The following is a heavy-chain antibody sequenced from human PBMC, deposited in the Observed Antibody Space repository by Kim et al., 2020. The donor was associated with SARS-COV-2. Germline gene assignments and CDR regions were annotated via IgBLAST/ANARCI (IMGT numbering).Heavy chain of an antibody. CDR1: GFTFSSYD. CDR3: ARGGSGSLIRRAPFDF. CDR2: ISTTSAYI. Sequence: GGSLRLSCATSGFTFSSYDINWVRQAPGKGLEWVSSISTTSAYIYYAGSIKGRFTVSRDNAKNSLYLQMDSLIGEDTAVYYCARGGSGSLIRRAPFDFWGQGTLVTVSS. D-gene: IGHD1-26*01. V-gene: IGHV3-21*01. J-gene: IGHJ4*02.